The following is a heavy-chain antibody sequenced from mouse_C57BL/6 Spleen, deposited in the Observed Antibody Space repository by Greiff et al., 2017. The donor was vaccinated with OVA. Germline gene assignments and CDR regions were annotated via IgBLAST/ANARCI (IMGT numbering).Heavy chain of an antibody. V-gene: IGHV5-16*01. CDR3: ARGLITTVVATDYAMDY. J-gene: IGHJ4*01. Sequence: DVMLVESEGGLVQPGSSMKLSCTASGFTFSDYYMAWVRQVPEKGLEWVANINYDGSSTYYLDSLKSRFIISRDNAKNILYLQMSSLKSEDTATYYCARGLITTVVATDYAMDYWGQGTSVTVSS. D-gene: IGHD1-1*01. CDR2: INYDGSST. CDR1: GFTFSDYY.